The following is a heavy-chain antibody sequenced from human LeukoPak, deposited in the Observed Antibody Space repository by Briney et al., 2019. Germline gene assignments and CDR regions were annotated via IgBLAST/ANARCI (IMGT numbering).Heavy chain of an antibody. CDR1: GYTFTGYY. Sequence: GASVKVSCKASGYTFTGYYMHWMRQAPGQGLEWMGWINPNSGGTNYAQKFQGRVTMTRDTSISTAYMELSRLRSDDTAVYYCARDYTLTLGTTTYFQHWGQGTLVTVSS. CDR2: INPNSGGT. V-gene: IGHV1-2*02. CDR3: ARDYTLTLGTTTYFQH. J-gene: IGHJ1*01. D-gene: IGHD1-7*01.